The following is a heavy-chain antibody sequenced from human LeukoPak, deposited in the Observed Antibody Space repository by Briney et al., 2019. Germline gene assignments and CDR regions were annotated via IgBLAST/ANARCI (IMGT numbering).Heavy chain of an antibody. CDR2: IYYSGST. J-gene: IGHJ6*03. CDR3: ARSTNYDFPYYYYYMDV. V-gene: IGHV4-39*01. CDR1: GGSISSSSYY. D-gene: IGHD3-3*01. Sequence: KPSETLSLTCTVSGGSISSSSYYWDWIRQPPGKGLEWIGSIYYSGSTYYNPSLKSRVTISVDTSKNQFSLKLSSVTAADTAVYYCARSTNYDFPYYYYYMDVWGKGTTVTVSS.